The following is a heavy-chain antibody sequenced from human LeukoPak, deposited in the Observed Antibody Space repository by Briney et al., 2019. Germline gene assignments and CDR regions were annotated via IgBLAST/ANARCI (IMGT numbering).Heavy chain of an antibody. V-gene: IGHV3-11*04. J-gene: IGHJ1*01. CDR3: AKSETGYCSSTSCPEYFQH. D-gene: IGHD2-2*01. Sequence: GGSLRLSCAASGFSFSDYYMNWIRQAPGKGLEWVSYISSSGRTIYYADSVKGRFTISRDNAKNSLYLQMNSLRAEDTAVYYCAKSETGYCSSTSCPEYFQHWGQGTLVTVSS. CDR2: ISSSGRTI. CDR1: GFSFSDYY.